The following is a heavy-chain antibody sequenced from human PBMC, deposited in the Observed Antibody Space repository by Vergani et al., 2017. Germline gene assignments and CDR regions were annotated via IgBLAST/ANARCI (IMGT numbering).Heavy chain of an antibody. J-gene: IGHJ4*02. CDR2: MNPNSGNT. V-gene: IGHV1-8*01. CDR3: ARGVSSGWYVSGDY. D-gene: IGHD6-19*01. CDR1: GYTFTSYD. Sequence: QVQLVQSGAEVKKPGASVKVSCKASGYTFTSYDINGVRQATGQGLEWMGWMNPNSGNTGYAKKFQGRVTMTRNTSISTAYMELSSLGSEDTAVYYCARGVSSGWYVSGDYWGQGTLVTVSS.